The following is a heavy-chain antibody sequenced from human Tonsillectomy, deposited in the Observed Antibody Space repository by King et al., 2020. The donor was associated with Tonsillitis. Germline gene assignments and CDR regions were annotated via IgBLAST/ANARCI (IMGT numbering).Heavy chain of an antibody. CDR2: ISWSSGSI. D-gene: IGHD4-17*01. Sequence: VQLVESGGGLVQPGRSLRLSCAASGFTFDDYSMHWVRQAQGKGLEWVSGISWSSGSIGYADSVKGRFTISRDNAKNSLYLQMNSLRFEDTALYFCARGPLNGHYVGYFDCWGQGTLVTVSS. J-gene: IGHJ4*02. CDR1: GFTFDDYS. V-gene: IGHV3-9*01. CDR3: ARGPLNGHYVGYFDC.